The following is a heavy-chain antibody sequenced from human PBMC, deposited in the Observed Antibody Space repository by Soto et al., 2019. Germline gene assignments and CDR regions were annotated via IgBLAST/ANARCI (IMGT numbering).Heavy chain of an antibody. CDR3: AKGGGGSGWSALPSWYYYYGMDV. CDR2: ISGSGGST. D-gene: IGHD6-19*01. V-gene: IGHV3-23*01. CDR1: GFTFSSYA. Sequence: EVHLLESGGGLVQPGGSLRLSCAASGFTFSSYAMSWVRQAPGKGLEWVSAISGSGGSTYDAESVKGRFTISRDNSKNTLYLQMNSLRAEDTAVYYCAKGGGGSGWSALPSWYYYYGMDVWGQGTTVTVSS. J-gene: IGHJ6*02.